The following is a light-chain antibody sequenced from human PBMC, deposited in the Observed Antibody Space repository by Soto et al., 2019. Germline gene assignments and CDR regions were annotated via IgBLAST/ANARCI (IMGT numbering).Light chain of an antibody. CDR3: TSFSTGSSYVI. Sequence: QSVLTQPASVSGSPGQSITISCTGTSSDVVNDLLVSWYQQQPGKAPKLIIYQVTNRPSGVSNRFSGSKSGNTASLTISGLQADDEADYYCTSFSTGSSYVIFGGGTKVTVL. CDR2: QVT. J-gene: IGLJ2*01. V-gene: IGLV2-14*02. CDR1: SSDVVNDLL.